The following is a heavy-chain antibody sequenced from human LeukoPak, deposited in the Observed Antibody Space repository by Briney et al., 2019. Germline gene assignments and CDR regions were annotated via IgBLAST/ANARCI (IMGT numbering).Heavy chain of an antibody. CDR2: IRGKASGETT. CDR1: GFTFRDYA. D-gene: IGHD2-2*01. Sequence: GGPLGLSCTASGFTFRDYAMSGFRQAPGKGRDGLPLIRGKASGETTEYAASVRGRFTILRGDSKSIAYLQMNSLKAEDAAVYYCTRPIYCSTSGCQGYYFDYWGQGTLVTVSS. V-gene: IGHV3-49*03. J-gene: IGHJ4*02. CDR3: TRPIYCSTSGCQGYYFDY.